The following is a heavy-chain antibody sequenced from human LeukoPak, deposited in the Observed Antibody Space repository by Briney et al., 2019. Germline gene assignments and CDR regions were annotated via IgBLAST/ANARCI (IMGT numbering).Heavy chain of an antibody. CDR3: ARDYGDNGAFDI. D-gene: IGHD4-17*01. CDR1: GFSFSDYS. Sequence: GGSLRLSCAASGFSFSDYSMHWVSQAPGKGLEWVAIISYDGSNERYADSVKGRFTISRDNCKNTLYLQMNSLRAEDTAVYYCARDYGDNGAFDIWGQGTMVTVSS. CDR2: ISYDGSNE. J-gene: IGHJ3*02. V-gene: IGHV3-30-3*01.